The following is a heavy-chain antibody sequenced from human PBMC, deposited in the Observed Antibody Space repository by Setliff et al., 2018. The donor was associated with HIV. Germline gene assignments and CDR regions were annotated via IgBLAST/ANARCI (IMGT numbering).Heavy chain of an antibody. CDR3: ARDNDILLGYWVGYFDY. CDR1: GYSFTSYD. Sequence: ASVKVSCKASGYSFTSYDINWVRQATGQGLEWMGWMNPNSGDTDYAQKFQGRVTMTRNTSIGAAYMELSSLRSEDTAVYHCARDNDILLGYWVGYFDYWGQGTLVTVSS. V-gene: IGHV1-8*01. J-gene: IGHJ4*02. D-gene: IGHD2-8*01. CDR2: MNPNSGDT.